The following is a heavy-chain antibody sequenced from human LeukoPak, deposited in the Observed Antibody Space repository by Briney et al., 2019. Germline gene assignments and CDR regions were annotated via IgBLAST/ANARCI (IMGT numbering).Heavy chain of an antibody. CDR1: GFTFSDYY. Sequence: GGSLRLSCAASGFTFSDYYMSWIRQAPGRGLEWVSYISSSGSTIYYADSVKGRFTISRDNAKNSLYLQMNSLRAEDTAVYYCAREDIAAAGTFDYWGQGTLVTVSS. CDR3: AREDIAAAGTFDY. J-gene: IGHJ4*02. D-gene: IGHD6-13*01. CDR2: ISSSGSTI. V-gene: IGHV3-11*01.